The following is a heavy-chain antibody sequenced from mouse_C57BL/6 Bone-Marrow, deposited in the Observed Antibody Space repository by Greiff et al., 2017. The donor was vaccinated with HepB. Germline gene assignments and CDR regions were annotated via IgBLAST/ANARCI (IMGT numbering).Heavy chain of an antibody. D-gene: IGHD1-1*01. CDR3: ARKRIFYYYGSSSWFAY. V-gene: IGHV1-53*01. J-gene: IGHJ3*01. CDR1: CYTFTSYW. CDR2: INPRNGGT. Sequence: VQLQQPGTALVKPGASVKLSCKASCYTFTSYWMHWVKQRPGQGLEWIGNINPRNGGTNYNEKFKSKATLTVDKSSSTAYMQLSSLTSEDSAVYYCARKRIFYYYGSSSWFAYRGQGTLVTVSA.